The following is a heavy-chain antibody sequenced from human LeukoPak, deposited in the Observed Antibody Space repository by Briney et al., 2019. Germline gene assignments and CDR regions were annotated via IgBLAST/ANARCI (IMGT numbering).Heavy chain of an antibody. CDR1: GYSISSGYY. CDR3: ARDEGSSYPFDY. J-gene: IGHJ4*02. V-gene: IGHV4-38-2*02. D-gene: IGHD2-2*01. Sequence: SETLSLTCTVSGYSISSGYYWGWIRQPPGKGLEWIGSIYHSGSTYYNPSLKSRVTISVDTSKNQFSLNLSSVTAADTAVYFCARDEGSSYPFDYWGQGTLVTVSS. CDR2: IYHSGST.